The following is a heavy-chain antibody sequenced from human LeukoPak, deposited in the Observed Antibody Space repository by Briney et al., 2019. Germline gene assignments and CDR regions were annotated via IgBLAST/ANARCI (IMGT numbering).Heavy chain of an antibody. J-gene: IGHJ6*03. CDR3: ARSAQKIQYYDFWSGYYNGGYYYYYYMDV. CDR2: IIPIFGTA. Sequence: SVKVSCKASGGTFSSYAISWVRPAPGQGLEWMGGIIPIFGTANYAQKFQGRVTITADESTSTAYMELSSLRSEDTAVYYCARSAQKIQYYDFWSGYYNGGYYYYYYMDVWGKGTTVTVSS. V-gene: IGHV1-69*01. CDR1: GGTFSSYA. D-gene: IGHD3-3*01.